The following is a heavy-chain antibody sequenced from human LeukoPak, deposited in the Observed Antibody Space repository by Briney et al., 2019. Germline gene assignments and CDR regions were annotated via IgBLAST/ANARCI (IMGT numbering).Heavy chain of an antibody. J-gene: IGHJ4*02. CDR1: GFTFSRYS. CDR2: IRSSGSPI. Sequence: GGSLRLSCAASGFTFSRYSMNWARQAPGKGLEWVSYIRSSGSPIYYADSVRGRFTISRDNAKNSLYLQMNSLRDEDTAVYYCVRDPDALDFWGQGTPVTVSS. CDR3: VRDPDALDF. V-gene: IGHV3-48*02.